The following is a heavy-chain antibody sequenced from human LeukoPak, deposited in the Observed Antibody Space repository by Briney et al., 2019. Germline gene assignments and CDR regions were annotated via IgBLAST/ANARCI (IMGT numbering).Heavy chain of an antibody. Sequence: GASVKVSCTACGYTFTFYYMDLVRQATGQGNDWMGWINPNSGGTNYAQKFLGGVAMTRATYTRTAYMELSRRRSAATAVIYCARDIGVPSADWFDHWGQGTLVTVSS. CDR3: ARDIGVPSADWFDH. CDR1: GYTFTFYY. J-gene: IGHJ5*02. D-gene: IGHD3-16*01. V-gene: IGHV1-2*02. CDR2: INPNSGGT.